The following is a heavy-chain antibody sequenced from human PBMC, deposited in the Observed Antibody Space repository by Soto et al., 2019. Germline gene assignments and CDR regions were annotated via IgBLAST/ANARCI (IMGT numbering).Heavy chain of an antibody. CDR1: GGSFRGYF. CDR2: INDSGNT. J-gene: IGHJ4*02. V-gene: IGHV4-34*01. CDR3: QGGDF. D-gene: IGHD3-16*01. Sequence: TXSLTCSFSGGSFRGYFWSWIRQSPDKGLEWIGEINDSGNTYYNPSFKSRLTISVDTSRSQISLRMTSVNAADSAVYYCQGGDFWGQGARVTVYS.